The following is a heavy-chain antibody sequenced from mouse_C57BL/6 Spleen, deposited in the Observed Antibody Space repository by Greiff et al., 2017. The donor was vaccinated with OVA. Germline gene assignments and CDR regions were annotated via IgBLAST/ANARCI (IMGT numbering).Heavy chain of an antibody. CDR2: IYIGNGYT. D-gene: IGHD2-5*01. CDR1: GYTFTSYG. CDR3: ARSPYSNYVYYFDY. J-gene: IGHJ2*01. Sequence: VHVKQSGAELVRPGSSVKMSCKTSGYTFTSYGINWVKQRPGQGLEWIGYIYIGNGYTEYNEKFKGKATLTSDTSSSTAYMQLSSLTSEDSAIYFCARSPYSNYVYYFDYWGQGTTLTVSS. V-gene: IGHV1-58*01.